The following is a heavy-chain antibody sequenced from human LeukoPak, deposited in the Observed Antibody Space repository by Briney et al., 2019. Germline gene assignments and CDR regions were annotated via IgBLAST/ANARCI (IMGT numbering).Heavy chain of an antibody. Sequence: SETLSLTCTVSGGSISSYYWSWIRQPPGKGLEWIGYIYYSGSTNYNPSLKSRVTISVDTSKNQFSLKLSSVTAADTAVYYCARLAGELLQAAFDIWGQGTMVTVSS. V-gene: IGHV4-59*08. D-gene: IGHD1-26*01. J-gene: IGHJ3*02. CDR2: IYYSGST. CDR3: ARLAGELLQAAFDI. CDR1: GGSISSYY.